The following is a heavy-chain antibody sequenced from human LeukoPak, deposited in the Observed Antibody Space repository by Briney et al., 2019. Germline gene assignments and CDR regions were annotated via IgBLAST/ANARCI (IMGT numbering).Heavy chain of an antibody. J-gene: IGHJ4*02. D-gene: IGHD6-6*01. Sequence: SETLSLTCAVYGGSFSGYYWSWIRQPPGKGLEWIGEINHSGSTNYNPSLKSRVTISVDTSKNQFSLKLSSVTVADTAVYYCARGRGSSSYVAFDYWGQGTLVTVSS. CDR3: ARGRGSSSYVAFDY. CDR1: GGSFSGYY. CDR2: INHSGST. V-gene: IGHV4-34*01.